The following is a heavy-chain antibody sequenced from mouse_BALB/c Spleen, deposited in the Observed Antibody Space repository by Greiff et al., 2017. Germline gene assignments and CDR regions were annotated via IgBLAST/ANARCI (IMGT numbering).Heavy chain of an antibody. CDR1: GFTFSSYA. V-gene: IGHV5-9-3*01. Sequence: EVQRVESGGGLVKPGGSLKLSCAASGFTFSSYAMSWVRQTPEKRLEWVATISSGGSYTYYPDSVKGRFTISRDNAKNTLYLQMSSLRSEDTAMYYCARNEGNAMDYWGQGTSVTVSS. J-gene: IGHJ4*01. CDR2: ISSGGSYT. CDR3: ARNEGNAMDY.